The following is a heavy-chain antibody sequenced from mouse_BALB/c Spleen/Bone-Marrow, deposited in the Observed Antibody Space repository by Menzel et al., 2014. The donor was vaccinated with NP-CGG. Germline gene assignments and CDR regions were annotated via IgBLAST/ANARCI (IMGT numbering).Heavy chain of an antibody. CDR1: GYTFTAYV. Sequence: HLVESGPEQVKPGASVKMSCKASGYTFTAYVMHWVKQKPGQGLEWIGYINPYNDGTNYNEKFKGKATLTSDISSSTANMELSSLTSEDSAVYCRAREGWLLRFDYWGQGTTLTVSS. D-gene: IGHD2-3*01. CDR3: AREGWLLRFDY. CDR2: INPYNDGT. V-gene: IGHV1-14*01. J-gene: IGHJ2*01.